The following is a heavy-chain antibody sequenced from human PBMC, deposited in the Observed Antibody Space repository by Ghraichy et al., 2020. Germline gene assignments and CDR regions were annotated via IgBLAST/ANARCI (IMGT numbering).Heavy chain of an antibody. D-gene: IGHD1-26*01. CDR1: GFTFSSYG. CDR2: IWYDGSNK. V-gene: IGHV3-33*08. CDR3: ARGGLGWELRFLFDY. J-gene: IGHJ4*02. Sequence: GGSLRLSCAASGFTFSSYGMHWVRQAPGKGLEWVAVIWYDGSNKYYADSVKGRFTISRNNSKNTLFLQMNSLRAEDTAVYYCARGGLGWELRFLFDYWGQGTLVTVSS.